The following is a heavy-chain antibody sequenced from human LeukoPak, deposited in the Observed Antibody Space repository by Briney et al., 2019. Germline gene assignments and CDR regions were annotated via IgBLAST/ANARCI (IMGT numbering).Heavy chain of an antibody. CDR3: AKGVRFYYYYGMDV. D-gene: IGHD4/OR15-4a*01. V-gene: IGHV3-23*01. Sequence: PGGSLRLSCSASGFTFSSYAMSWVRQAPGKGLELVSAISGSGGSTYYADSVKGRFTISRDNSKNTLYLQMNSLRAEDTAVYYCAKGVRFYYYYGMDVWGQGTTVTVSS. CDR1: GFTFSSYA. J-gene: IGHJ6*02. CDR2: ISGSGGST.